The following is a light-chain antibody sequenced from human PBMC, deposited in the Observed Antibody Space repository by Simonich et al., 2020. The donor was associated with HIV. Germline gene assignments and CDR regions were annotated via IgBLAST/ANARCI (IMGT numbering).Light chain of an antibody. CDR1: QSISCY. Sequence: DIQMTQSPSSLSASVGDRVTLSCRASQSISCYLNWYQQKPGKAPKLLIYAASSLQRGVPSRVSGSASGTDFTLTISSLQPEDFATYYCQQSFSTPWTFGQGTTVDIK. CDR3: QQSFSTPWT. V-gene: IGKV1-39*01. J-gene: IGKJ1*01. CDR2: AAS.